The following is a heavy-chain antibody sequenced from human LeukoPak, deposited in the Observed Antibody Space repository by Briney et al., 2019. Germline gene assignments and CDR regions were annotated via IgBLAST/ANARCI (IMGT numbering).Heavy chain of an antibody. CDR1: GFTFDDYA. Sequence: PGRSLRLSCAASGFTFDDYAMHWVRQAPGKGLEWVSGISWNSGSIGYADSVKGRFTISRDNAKNSLYLQMNSLRAEDMALYYCATSAAAGYYFEYWGQGTLVTVSS. CDR2: ISWNSGSI. V-gene: IGHV3-9*03. D-gene: IGHD6-13*01. CDR3: ATSAAAGYYFEY. J-gene: IGHJ4*02.